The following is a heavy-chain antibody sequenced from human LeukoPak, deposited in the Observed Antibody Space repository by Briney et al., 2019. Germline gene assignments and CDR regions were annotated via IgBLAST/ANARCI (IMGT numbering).Heavy chain of an antibody. Sequence: GGSLRLSCAASGFTLSSYGMHWVRQAPGKGLEWVAFIRYDGSNKYYADSVKGRFTISRDNSKNTLYLQMNSLRAEDTAVYYCAKDQYGDFGLDYWGQGTLVTVSS. D-gene: IGHD4-17*01. J-gene: IGHJ4*02. CDR3: AKDQYGDFGLDY. CDR1: GFTLSSYG. CDR2: IRYDGSNK. V-gene: IGHV3-30*02.